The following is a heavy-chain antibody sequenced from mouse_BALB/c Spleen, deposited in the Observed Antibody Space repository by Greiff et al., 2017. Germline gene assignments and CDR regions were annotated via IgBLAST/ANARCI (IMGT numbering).Heavy chain of an antibody. V-gene: IGHV5-6-3*01. CDR2: INSNGGST. Sequence: EVQLQESGGGLVQPGGSLKLSCAASGFTFSSYGMSWVRQTPDKRLELVATINSNGGSTYYPDSVKGRFTISRDNAKNTLYLQMSSLKSEDTAMYYCARDHDYYAMDYWGQGTSVTVSS. CDR1: GFTFSSYG. CDR3: ARDHDYYAMDY. J-gene: IGHJ4*01.